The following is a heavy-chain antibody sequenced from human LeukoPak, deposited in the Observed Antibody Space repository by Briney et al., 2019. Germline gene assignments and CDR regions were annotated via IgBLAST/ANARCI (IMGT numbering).Heavy chain of an antibody. Sequence: GGSLRLSCAASGFTVSSIHMVWVRQAPGKGLEWVSVTYTGGNSYYADSVKGRFIISRDISKNTLYLQMNSLRAEDSALYYCAKGGRGSAAVVAPRSFDIWGQGTMVTVSS. CDR1: GFTVSSIH. CDR3: AKGGRGSAAVVAPRSFDI. V-gene: IGHV3-53*01. D-gene: IGHD3-22*01. J-gene: IGHJ3*02. CDR2: TYTGGNS.